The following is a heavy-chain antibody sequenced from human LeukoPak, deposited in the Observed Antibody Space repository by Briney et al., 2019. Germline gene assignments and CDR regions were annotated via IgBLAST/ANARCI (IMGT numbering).Heavy chain of an antibody. D-gene: IGHD6-19*01. CDR3: ARVNGGIAVAGQNSDIDY. V-gene: IGHV4-30-2*01. Sequence: PSQALSLTCAVSGGSISSGGYSWSWIRQPPGKGLEWIGYIYHSGSTYYNPSLKSRVTISVDRSKNQFSLKLSSVTAADTAVYYCARVNGGIAVAGQNSDIDYWGQGTLVTVSS. CDR1: GGSISSGGYS. J-gene: IGHJ4*02. CDR2: IYHSGST.